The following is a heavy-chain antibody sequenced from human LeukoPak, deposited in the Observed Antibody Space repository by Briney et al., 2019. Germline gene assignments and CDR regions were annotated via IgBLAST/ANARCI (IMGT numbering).Heavy chain of an antibody. D-gene: IGHD3-16*01. CDR1: GGSFSGYY. CDR2: INHSGST. J-gene: IGHJ4*02. CDR3: ARNDYVWGIDY. V-gene: IGHV4-34*01. Sequence: SETLSLTCAVYGGSFSGYYWSWIRQPPGKGLEWIGEINHSGSTNYNPSLKSRVTISVDTSKNQFSLKLSSVTAADTAVHYCARNDYVWGIDYWGQGTLVTVSS.